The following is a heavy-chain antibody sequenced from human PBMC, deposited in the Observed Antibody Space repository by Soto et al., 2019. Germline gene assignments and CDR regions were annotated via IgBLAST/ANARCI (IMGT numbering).Heavy chain of an antibody. CDR1: GGSISSGGYY. J-gene: IGHJ4*02. Sequence: SETLSLTCTVSGGSISSGGYYWSWIRQHPGKGLEWIGYIYYSGSTYYNPSLKSRVTISVDTSKNQFSLKLSSVTAADTALYYCARYHYYGSGSYPNWGQGTLVTVSS. D-gene: IGHD3-10*01. CDR2: IYYSGST. CDR3: ARYHYYGSGSYPN. V-gene: IGHV4-31*03.